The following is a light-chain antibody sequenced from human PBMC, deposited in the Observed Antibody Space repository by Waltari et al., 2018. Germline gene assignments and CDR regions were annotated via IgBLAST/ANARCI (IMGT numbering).Light chain of an antibody. CDR1: ALPKNY. V-gene: IGLV3-10*01. CDR2: EDS. Sequence: SYELTQPPSVSVSPGQTARITCSGDALPKNYAYWYQQKSGLAPVLVIYEDSKRPSGIPERFSGSSSGTMATFSISGAQVEDEADYYCYSTDSSGNLVVFGGGTKLTVL. J-gene: IGLJ2*01. CDR3: YSTDSSGNLVV.